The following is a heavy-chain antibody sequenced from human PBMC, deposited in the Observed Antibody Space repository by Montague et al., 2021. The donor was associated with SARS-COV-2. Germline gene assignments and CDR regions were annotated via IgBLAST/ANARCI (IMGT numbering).Heavy chain of an antibody. Sequence: SLSLSCAASGFTFSNYVMHWVRQAPGKGLEWVAVISTDGSVYDYLDSVKGRFTISRDNPKNTLYLQMNSLRAEDTAVYYCARGTVGAAGFDYSGQGTLVTVSS. CDR1: GFTFSNYV. J-gene: IGHJ4*02. CDR3: ARGTVGAAGFDY. CDR2: ISTDGSVY. V-gene: IGHV3-30*03. D-gene: IGHD6-13*01.